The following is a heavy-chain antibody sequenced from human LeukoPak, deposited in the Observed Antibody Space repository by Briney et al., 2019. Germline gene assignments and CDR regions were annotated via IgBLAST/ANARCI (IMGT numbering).Heavy chain of an antibody. Sequence: GGSLRLSCAASGFTLSTDSMNWVRQAPGKGLEWISYISYDSAIKYYADSVRGRFTISRDNAKNSLSLQMHSLRAEDTAVYYCARVCSNTSCWGAFDIWGQGTMVTVSS. CDR1: GFTLSTDS. CDR3: ARVCSNTSCWGAFDI. D-gene: IGHD2-2*01. CDR2: ISYDSAIK. V-gene: IGHV3-48*01. J-gene: IGHJ3*02.